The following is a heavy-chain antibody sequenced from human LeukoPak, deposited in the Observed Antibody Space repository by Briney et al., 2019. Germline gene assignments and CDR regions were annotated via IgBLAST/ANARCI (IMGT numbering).Heavy chain of an antibody. CDR2: IYYSGST. J-gene: IGHJ4*02. CDR1: GGSISSSSYY. CDR3: ASLVGATGKDFDY. D-gene: IGHD1-26*01. Sequence: SETLSLTCTVSGGSISSSSYYWGWIRQPPGKGLEWIGSIYYSGSTYYNPSLKSRVTISVDTSKNQFSLKLSSVTAADTAVYYCASLVGATGKDFDYWGQGTLVTVSS. V-gene: IGHV4-39*01.